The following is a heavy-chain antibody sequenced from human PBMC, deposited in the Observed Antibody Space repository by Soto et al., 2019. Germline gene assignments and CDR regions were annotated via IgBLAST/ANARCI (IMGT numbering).Heavy chain of an antibody. J-gene: IGHJ4*02. V-gene: IGHV3-15*01. D-gene: IGHD6-13*01. CDR1: GFTFSNAW. Sequence: GGSLRLSCAASGFTFSNAWMSWVRQAPGKGLEWVGRIKSKTDGGTTDYAAPVKGRFTISRDDSKNTLYLQMNSLKTEDTAVYYCTTAPTAGSSWYKDWGQGTLVTVSS. CDR2: IKSKTDGGTT. CDR3: TTAPTAGSSWYKD.